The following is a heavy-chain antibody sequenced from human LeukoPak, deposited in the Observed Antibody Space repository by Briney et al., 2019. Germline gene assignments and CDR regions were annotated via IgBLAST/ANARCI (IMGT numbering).Heavy chain of an antibody. J-gene: IGHJ4*02. CDR3: ARAVRRSGYYNEIDY. V-gene: IGHV4-30-4*01. CDR2: IYYSGST. CDR1: GGSISSGDYY. Sequence: KTSETLSLTCTVSGGSISSGDYYWTWIRQAPGKGLEWIGYIYYSGSTRYKSSFKSRITISVDTSKTQFSLKLSSVTAADTAVYYCARAVRRSGYYNEIDYWGQGTLVTVSS. D-gene: IGHD3-3*01.